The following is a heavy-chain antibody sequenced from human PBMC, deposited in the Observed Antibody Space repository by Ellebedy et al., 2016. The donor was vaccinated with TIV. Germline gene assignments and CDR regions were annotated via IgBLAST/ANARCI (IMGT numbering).Heavy chain of an antibody. J-gene: IGHJ4*02. V-gene: IGHV3-21*01. CDR3: ARGVGTHHSYYFDY. Sequence: GESLKISCAASGFTFSSYTMNWVRQAPGKGLEWVSSISGSSTYIYYADSVKGRFAISRDNAKNSLYLQMNSLRAEDTAVYYCARGVGTHHSYYFDYWGQGTLVSVSS. D-gene: IGHD4-23*01. CDR1: GFTFSSYT. CDR2: ISGSSTYI.